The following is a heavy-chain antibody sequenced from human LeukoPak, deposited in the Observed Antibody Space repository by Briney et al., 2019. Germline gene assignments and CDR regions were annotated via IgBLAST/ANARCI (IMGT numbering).Heavy chain of an antibody. D-gene: IGHD2-21*02. CDR2: INSDGSST. Sequence: GGSRRLSCAASGFTFSSYWMHWVRQAPGKGLVWVSRINSDGSSTSYADSVKGRFTICRDNAKNTLYLQMNSLRAEDTAVYYCARSHCGGDCYSGYFQHWGQGTLVTVSS. CDR3: ARSHCGGDCYSGYFQH. CDR1: GFTFSSYW. J-gene: IGHJ1*01. V-gene: IGHV3-74*01.